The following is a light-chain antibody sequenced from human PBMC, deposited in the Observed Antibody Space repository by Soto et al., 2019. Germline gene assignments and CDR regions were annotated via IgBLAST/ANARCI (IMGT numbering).Light chain of an antibody. CDR1: QSLLEGSNNKDY. V-gene: IGKV4-1*01. CDR2: WAS. CDR3: QQYYSPPYT. Sequence: DIVMTQSPDSLTVSLGERATINCKSSQSLLEGSNNKDYLAWYQQKPGQPPKLLIFWASTRESGVPDRYSGSGSGTDVTLTISSLQAEDVAVYYCQQYYSPPYTFGQGTKVEIK. J-gene: IGKJ2*01.